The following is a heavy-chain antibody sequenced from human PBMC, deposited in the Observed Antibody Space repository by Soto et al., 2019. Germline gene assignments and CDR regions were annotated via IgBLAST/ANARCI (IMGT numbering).Heavy chain of an antibody. D-gene: IGHD5-18*01. J-gene: IGHJ6*02. Sequence: EVQLVESGGGLVQPGGSVRLSCAASKFSITSYWMHWVRQAPGKGLVWVSRINSDGSSISYADAVKGRFTISRDNAKNTLYLQMNSLRVEDTAAYHCAREVSHGYVLRGMDVWGQGTTVTVFS. CDR2: INSDGSSI. V-gene: IGHV3-74*01. CDR1: KFSITSYW. CDR3: AREVSHGYVLRGMDV.